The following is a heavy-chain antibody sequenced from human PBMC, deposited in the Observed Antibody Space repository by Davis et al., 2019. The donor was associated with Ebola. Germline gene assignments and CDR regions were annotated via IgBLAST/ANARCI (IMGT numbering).Heavy chain of an antibody. Sequence: PSETLSLTCAVSGYSISSDYYWGWIRQSPVKGLEWIASINHAGITYYNPSLKSRVTISVDMSKNQFSLKLTSVTATDTAMYYCSERGSSVWGQGTLVTVSS. D-gene: IGHD3-10*01. CDR3: SERGSSV. CDR2: INHAGIT. J-gene: IGHJ4*02. V-gene: IGHV4-38-2*01. CDR1: GYSISSDYY.